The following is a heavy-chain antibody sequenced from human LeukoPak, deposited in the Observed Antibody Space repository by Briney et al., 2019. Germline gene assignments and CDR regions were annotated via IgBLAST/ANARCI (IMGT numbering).Heavy chain of an antibody. Sequence: SXXYSWSWIRXPPGKGLEWIGYIYHSGSTYYNPSLKSRVTISVDRSKNQFSLKLSSVTAADTAVYYCARVGTEDYFDYWGQGTLVTVSS. V-gene: IGHV4-30-2*01. J-gene: IGHJ4*02. CDR2: IYHSGST. CDR1: SXXYS. CDR3: ARVGTEDYFDY. D-gene: IGHD1-1*01.